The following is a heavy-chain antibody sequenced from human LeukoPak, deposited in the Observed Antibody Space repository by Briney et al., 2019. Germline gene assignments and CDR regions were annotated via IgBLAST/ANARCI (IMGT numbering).Heavy chain of an antibody. CDR3: ASNYYDSSGYYFPFDY. CDR2: IYHSGST. CDR1: GCSISSGGYS. D-gene: IGHD3-22*01. J-gene: IGHJ4*02. Sequence: PSETLSLTCAVSGCSISSGGYSWSWIRQPPGKGLEWIGYIYHSGSTYYNPSLKSRVTISVDRSKNQFSLKLSSVTAADTAVYYCASNYYDSSGYYFPFDYWGQGTLVTVSS. V-gene: IGHV4-30-2*01.